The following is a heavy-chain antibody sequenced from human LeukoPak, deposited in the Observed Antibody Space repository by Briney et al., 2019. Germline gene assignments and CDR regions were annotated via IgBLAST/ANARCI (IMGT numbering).Heavy chain of an antibody. V-gene: IGHV1-2*02. Sequence: ASVKVSCKASGYTFTGYYMHWVRQAPGQGLGWMGWINPNSGGTNYAQKFQGRVTMTRDTSISTAYMELSRLRSDDTAVYYCARGYSSHRIVDIWGQGTMVTVSS. J-gene: IGHJ3*02. CDR2: INPNSGGT. CDR1: GYTFTGYY. CDR3: ARGYSSHRIVDI. D-gene: IGHD6-13*01.